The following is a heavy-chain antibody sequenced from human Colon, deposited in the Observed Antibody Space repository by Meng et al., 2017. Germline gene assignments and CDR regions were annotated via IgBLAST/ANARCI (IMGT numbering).Heavy chain of an antibody. CDR1: GFSISSSLY. V-gene: IGHV4-38-2*01. Sequence: TETLSLTCGVSGFSISSSLYWGWIRQPPGEGLEWIGSIYHSGSTYYNPSLKSRVTISGDTSKNQFSLKLTSVTAADTAVYYCARVSSSDWYGFGFDYWGQGILVTVSS. CDR2: IYHSGST. CDR3: ARVSSSDWYGFGFDY. J-gene: IGHJ4*02. D-gene: IGHD2-2*01.